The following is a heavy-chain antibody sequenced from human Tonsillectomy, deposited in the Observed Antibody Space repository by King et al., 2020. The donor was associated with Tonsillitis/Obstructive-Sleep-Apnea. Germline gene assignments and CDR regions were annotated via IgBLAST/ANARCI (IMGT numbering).Heavy chain of an antibody. CDR2: IKNKIDNGTS. Sequence: VQLVESGGGLVKPGGSLRLSCAASGFIFTDAWMSWVRPAPGKGLEWVGRIKNKIDNGTSDYDAPVKGRFTISRDDSKNTMYRQMNSLKTEDQGIYYCTTEIVCSGTSCSGRAFDIWGQGTMVTVSS. J-gene: IGHJ3*02. D-gene: IGHD2-2*01. CDR1: GFIFTDAW. CDR3: TTEIVCSGTSCSGRAFDI. V-gene: IGHV3-15*01.